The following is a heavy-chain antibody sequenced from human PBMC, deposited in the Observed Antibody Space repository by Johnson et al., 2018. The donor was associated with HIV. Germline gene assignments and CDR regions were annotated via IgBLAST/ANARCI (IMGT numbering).Heavy chain of an antibody. CDR3: AREDPYDYSTGPDVFDI. CDR2: ISYDGNNT. CDR1: GFTFSTYA. V-gene: IGHV3-30-3*01. J-gene: IGHJ3*02. D-gene: IGHD2-8*02. Sequence: QVQLVESGGGLVQPGGSLRLSCAASGFTFSTYAMHWVRQAPGKGLEWVAVISYDGNNTYNADSVKGRFTISRDNPRNTLYLQMNSLRAEDTAVYYCAREDPYDYSTGPDVFDIWGQGTMVTVS.